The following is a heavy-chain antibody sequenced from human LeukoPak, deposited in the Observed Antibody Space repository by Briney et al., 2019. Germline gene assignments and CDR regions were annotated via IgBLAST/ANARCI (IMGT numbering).Heavy chain of an antibody. CDR3: ARASYSYDINGWVPFDY. V-gene: IGHV4-61*02. J-gene: IGHJ4*02. D-gene: IGHD3-22*01. CDR2: IYTRGST. Sequence: PSETLSLTCTVSGNSISSGDNYWSWIRQPAGTGLEWLGRIYTRGSTNYNPSLKSRVTISGYTSKNQFSLRLSSVTAADTAVYYCARASYSYDINGWVPFDYWGQGALVTVSS. CDR1: GNSISSGDNY.